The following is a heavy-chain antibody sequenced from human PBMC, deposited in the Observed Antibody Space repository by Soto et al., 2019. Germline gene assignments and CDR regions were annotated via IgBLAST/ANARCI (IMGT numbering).Heavy chain of an antibody. CDR1: GGTFSGYA. CDR3: ARDPSSITGTTSSEDFRH. CDR2: IIPLLGIT. J-gene: IGHJ1*01. D-gene: IGHD1-20*01. V-gene: IGHV1-69*01. Sequence: QAQLMQSGAEVKKPGSSVKVSCKASGGTFSGYAINWVRQAPGQGLEWMGGIIPLLGITDYGQKFQGRITIAADESTGTAYMDLGGLRSEDTAVYYCARDPSSITGTTSSEDFRHWGQGTLVSVSS.